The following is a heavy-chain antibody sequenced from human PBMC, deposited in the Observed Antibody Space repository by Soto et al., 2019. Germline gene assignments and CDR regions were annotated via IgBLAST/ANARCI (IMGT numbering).Heavy chain of an antibody. CDR1: GDSVSSNSAA. Sequence: PSQTLSLTCAISGDSVSSNSAAWNWIRQSPSRGLEWLGRTYYRSKWYNDYAVSVKSRITINPDTSKNQFSLQLNSVTPEDTAVYYCARMLGVTMIVVVPAPYYYGMDVWGQGTTVTVSS. V-gene: IGHV6-1*01. J-gene: IGHJ6*02. CDR2: TYYRSKWYN. D-gene: IGHD3-22*01. CDR3: ARMLGVTMIVVVPAPYYYGMDV.